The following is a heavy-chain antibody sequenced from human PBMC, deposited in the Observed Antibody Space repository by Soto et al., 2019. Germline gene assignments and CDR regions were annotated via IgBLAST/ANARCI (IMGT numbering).Heavy chain of an antibody. CDR1: GYTFTSYG. CDR2: ISAYNGNT. CDR3: ARVFRATVTTPHYYYGMDV. V-gene: IGHV1-18*01. J-gene: IGHJ6*02. D-gene: IGHD4-17*01. Sequence: QVPLVQSGAEVKKPGASVKVSCKASGYTFTSYGISWVRQAPGQGLEWMGWISAYNGNTNYAQKLQGRVTMTTDTSTSTAYMELRSLRSDDTAVYYCARVFRATVTTPHYYYGMDVWGQGTTVTVSS.